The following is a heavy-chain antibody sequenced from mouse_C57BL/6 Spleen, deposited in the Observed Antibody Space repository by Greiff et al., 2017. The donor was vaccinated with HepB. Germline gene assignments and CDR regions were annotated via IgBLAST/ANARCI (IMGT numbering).Heavy chain of an antibody. Sequence: EVMLVESGTVLARPGASVKMSCKTSGYTFTSYWMHWVKQRPGQGLEWIGAIYPGNSDTSYNQKFKGKAKLTAVTSASTAYMELSSLTNEDYAVDYCTRRQLKHLMDYWGQGTSVTASS. J-gene: IGHJ4*01. V-gene: IGHV1-5*01. CDR2: IYPGNSDT. CDR3: TRRQLKHLMDY. D-gene: IGHD3-2*02. CDR1: GYTFTSYW.